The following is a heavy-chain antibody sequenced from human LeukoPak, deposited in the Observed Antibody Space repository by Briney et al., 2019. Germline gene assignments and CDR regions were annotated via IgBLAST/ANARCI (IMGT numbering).Heavy chain of an antibody. V-gene: IGHV5-51*01. D-gene: IGHD3-10*01. J-gene: IGHJ6*02. Sequence: GESLTISCKGSGYSFTIYWIGWVRQMPGKGLEWMGIIYPADSDTRYSPSFQGQVTISADKSISTTYLQWCSLKASDTAMYYCVRSTMVRGVISMDVWGQGTTVTVSS. CDR1: GYSFTIYW. CDR3: VRSTMVRGVISMDV. CDR2: IYPADSDT.